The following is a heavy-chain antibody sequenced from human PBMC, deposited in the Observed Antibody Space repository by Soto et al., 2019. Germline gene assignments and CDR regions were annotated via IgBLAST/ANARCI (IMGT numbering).Heavy chain of an antibody. Sequence: GGSLRLSCSASGFTFSTYWMHWVRQAPGKGLVWVSRINTDGSTTTYADSVKGRFTISRDNAKNTLYLQMNSLRAEDTAVYYCARDRDTYGLNFFGYWGQGTLVTVSS. J-gene: IGHJ4*02. CDR2: INTDGSTT. D-gene: IGHD5-18*01. CDR3: ARDRDTYGLNFFGY. V-gene: IGHV3-74*01. CDR1: GFTFSTYW.